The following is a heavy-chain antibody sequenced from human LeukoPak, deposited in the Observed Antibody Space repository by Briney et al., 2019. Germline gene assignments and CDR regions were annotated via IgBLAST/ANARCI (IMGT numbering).Heavy chain of an antibody. V-gene: IGHV1-2*02. CDR1: GYTFTGYY. J-gene: IGHJ5*02. Sequence: ASVKVPCKASGYTFTGYYVHWVRQAPGQGLEWMGWINFNSGGTNYAQNFQGRVTMTWDTSISTAYMELSRLRSDDTAVYYCARDNTKFVSGSYFFDPWGQGTLVTVSS. D-gene: IGHD3-10*01. CDR3: ARDNTKFVSGSYFFDP. CDR2: INFNSGGT.